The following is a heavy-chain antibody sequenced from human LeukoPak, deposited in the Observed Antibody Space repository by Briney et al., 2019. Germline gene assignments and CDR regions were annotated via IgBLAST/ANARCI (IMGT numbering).Heavy chain of an antibody. D-gene: IGHD1-26*01. Sequence: PSETLSLTCGVPGDSIRSSIYYWGWIRQPPGKGLEWIGSVYYDGSAYYNPSLKSRVTISVDTSKNQLSLKLSSVTAADTAVYYCARPLTRGGTYYVWGQGTLVTVSS. CDR1: GDSIRSSIYY. J-gene: IGHJ4*02. V-gene: IGHV4-39*01. CDR3: ARPLTRGGTYYV. CDR2: VYYDGSA.